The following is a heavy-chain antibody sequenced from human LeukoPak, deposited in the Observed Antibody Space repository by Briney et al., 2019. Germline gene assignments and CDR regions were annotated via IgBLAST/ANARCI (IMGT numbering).Heavy chain of an antibody. CDR1: GGTFSSYA. CDR2: IIPIFGTA. Sequence: SVKVSCKASGGTFSSYAISWVRQAPGQGLEWMGGIIPIFGTANYAQKLQGRVTMTTDTSTSTAYMELRSLRSDDTAVYYCARGGVVPAAYFDYWGQGTLVTVSS. V-gene: IGHV1-69*05. D-gene: IGHD2-2*01. J-gene: IGHJ4*02. CDR3: ARGGVVPAAYFDY.